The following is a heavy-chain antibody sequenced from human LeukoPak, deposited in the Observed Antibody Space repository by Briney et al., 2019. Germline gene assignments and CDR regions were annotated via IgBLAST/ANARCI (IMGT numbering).Heavy chain of an antibody. D-gene: IGHD3-3*01. CDR1: GGSFSGYY. CDR2: INHSGST. CDR3: ARGSLVYDFWSGYYAMNALDI. V-gene: IGHV4-34*01. J-gene: IGHJ3*02. Sequence: SETLSLTCAVYGGSFSGYYWSWIRQPPGKGLEWIGEINHSGSTNYNPSLKSRVTISVDTSKNQFSLKLSSVTAADTAVYYCARGSLVYDFWSGYYAMNALDIWGQGTMVTVSS.